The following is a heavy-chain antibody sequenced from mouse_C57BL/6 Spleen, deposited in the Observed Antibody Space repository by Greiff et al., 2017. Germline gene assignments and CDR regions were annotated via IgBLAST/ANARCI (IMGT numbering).Heavy chain of an antibody. Sequence: QVHVKQPGAELVMPGASVKLSCTASGYTFTSYWMHWVKQRPGQGLEWIGEIDPSDSYTNYNQKFKGKSTLTVDKSSSTAYLQLSSLTSEDSAVYDGARRCYGSSYVNAMCDWGQGTSVTVAT. CDR2: IDPSDSYT. D-gene: IGHD1-1*01. CDR1: GYTFTSYW. CDR3: ARRCYGSSYVNAMCD. J-gene: IGHJ4*01. V-gene: IGHV1-69*01.